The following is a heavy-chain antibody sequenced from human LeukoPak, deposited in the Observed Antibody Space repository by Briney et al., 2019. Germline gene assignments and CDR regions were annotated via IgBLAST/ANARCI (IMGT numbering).Heavy chain of an antibody. Sequence: GGSLRLSCVASGFTFSNAWMSWVRQAPGKGLEWVGRIKTKTDGGTTDYAAPVKGRFIISRDDSKNTLYLQTNSLKTEDTAVYYCTTQPPSDYDFWSGFDHWGQGTLVTVSS. CDR1: GFTFSNAW. V-gene: IGHV3-15*01. CDR3: TTQPPSDYDFWSGFDH. D-gene: IGHD3-3*01. J-gene: IGHJ4*02. CDR2: IKTKTDGGTT.